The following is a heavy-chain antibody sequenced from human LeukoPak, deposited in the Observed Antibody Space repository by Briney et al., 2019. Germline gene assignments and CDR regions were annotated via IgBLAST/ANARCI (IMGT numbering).Heavy chain of an antibody. J-gene: IGHJ5*02. CDR3: ARVPAAIGGFDP. CDR2: IYYSGST. D-gene: IGHD2-2*01. V-gene: IGHV4-30-4*08. Sequence: PSQTLSLTCTVSGGSISSGDYYWSWIRQPPGKGLEWIGYIYYSGSTYYNPSLKGRVTISVDTSKNQFSLKLSSVTAADTAVYYCARVPAAIGGFDPWGQGTLVTVSS. CDR1: GGSISSGDYY.